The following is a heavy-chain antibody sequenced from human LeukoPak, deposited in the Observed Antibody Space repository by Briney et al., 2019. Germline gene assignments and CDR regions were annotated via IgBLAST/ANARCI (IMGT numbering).Heavy chain of an antibody. V-gene: IGHV1-2*02. Sequence: EASVKVSCKASGYTFTGYYMHWVRQAPGQGLEWMGWINPNSGGTNYAQKFQGRVTMTRDTSISTAYMELSRLRSDDTAVYYCARGGSLPYDFWSGYYPNDPDFDYWGQGTLVTVSS. CDR1: GYTFTGYY. CDR2: INPNSGGT. J-gene: IGHJ4*02. CDR3: ARGGSLPYDFWSGYYPNDPDFDY. D-gene: IGHD3-3*01.